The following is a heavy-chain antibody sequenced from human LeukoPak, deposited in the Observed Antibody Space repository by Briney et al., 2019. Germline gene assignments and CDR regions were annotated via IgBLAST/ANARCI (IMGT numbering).Heavy chain of an antibody. CDR2: IIPILRQS. D-gene: IGHD5-12*01. Sequence: ASVKVSCKASGGTFSTFAINWVRQAPGQGLEWMGRIIPILRQSNSAQKFQGTVSITADEFTYTAYMELSSLRSEDTAVYYCATGGAYADAFDIWGQGTMVTVSS. J-gene: IGHJ3*02. CDR3: ATGGAYADAFDI. CDR1: GGTFSTFA. V-gene: IGHV1-69*11.